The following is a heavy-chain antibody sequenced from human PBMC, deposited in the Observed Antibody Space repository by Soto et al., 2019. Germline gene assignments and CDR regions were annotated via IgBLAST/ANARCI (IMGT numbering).Heavy chain of an antibody. J-gene: IGHJ4*02. CDR1: GFTFRNFE. CDR2: IDTSGGKR. CDR3: AREINSDLTTYHFDY. Sequence: EVQLVESGGGLVQPGGSLRLSCAASGFTFRNFEMNWVRQAPGKGLEWVSFIDTSGGKRYYADSVQGRFTISRDNANNSLYLEMNSLRDEDTALYYCAREINSDLTTYHFDYWGQGTLVTVSP. D-gene: IGHD1-1*01. V-gene: IGHV3-48*03.